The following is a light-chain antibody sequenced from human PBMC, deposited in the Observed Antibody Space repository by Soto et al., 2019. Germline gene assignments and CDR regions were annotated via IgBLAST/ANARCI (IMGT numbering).Light chain of an antibody. CDR2: DAS. CDR1: QSVTSK. J-gene: IGKJ4*01. V-gene: IGKV3-15*01. Sequence: EIVMTQSPATLSVSPGERATLSCRASQSVTSKLAWYQQKPGQAPRLLIYDASTRAAGIPARFSGDGSGTEFTLTISSLQSEDFAVYYCQQYNNWPPLTFGGWTKVELK. CDR3: QQYNNWPPLT.